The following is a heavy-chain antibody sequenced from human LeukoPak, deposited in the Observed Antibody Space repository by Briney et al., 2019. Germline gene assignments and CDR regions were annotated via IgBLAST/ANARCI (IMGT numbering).Heavy chain of an antibody. CDR1: GGSISSSSYY. J-gene: IGHJ3*02. Sequence: PSETLSLTCTVSGGSISSSSYYWGWIRQPPGKGLEWIGSIYYSGSTYYNPSLKSRVTVSVDTSKNQFSLKLSSVAAADTAVYYCARHENPLYYDFWSGYPNHDAFDIWGQGTMVTVSS. D-gene: IGHD3-3*01. CDR2: IYYSGST. CDR3: ARHENPLYYDFWSGYPNHDAFDI. V-gene: IGHV4-39*01.